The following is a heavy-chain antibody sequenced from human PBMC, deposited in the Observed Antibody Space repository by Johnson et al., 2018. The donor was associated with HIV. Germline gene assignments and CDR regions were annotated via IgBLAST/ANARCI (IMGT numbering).Heavy chain of an antibody. V-gene: IGHV3-30*14. CDR1: RFIFSSYA. CDR2: ISYDGRNK. CDR3: ARDSKARFPTITMIDAFDI. J-gene: IGHJ3*02. Sequence: QVQLVESGGGVVQPGRSLRLSCAASRFIFSSYAMHWVRQAPGKGLEWVAVISYDGRNKYYTDSVKGRFTLSRVTSKNTLYLQMNSLRAEDTAVYYCARDSKARFPTITMIDAFDIWGQGTMVTVSS. D-gene: IGHD3-22*01.